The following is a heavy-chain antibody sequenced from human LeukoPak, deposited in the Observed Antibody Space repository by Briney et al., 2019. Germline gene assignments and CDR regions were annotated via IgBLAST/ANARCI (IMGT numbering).Heavy chain of an antibody. CDR2: NIAGSST. CDR3: VRFSYDSDGYTAGDY. V-gene: IGHV3-74*01. Sequence: NIAGSSTTYADSVKGRFTISRDNAKNTLYLQMNSLRAEDTAVYYCVRFSYDSDGYTAGDYWGQGTLVTVSS. J-gene: IGHJ4*02. D-gene: IGHD3-22*01.